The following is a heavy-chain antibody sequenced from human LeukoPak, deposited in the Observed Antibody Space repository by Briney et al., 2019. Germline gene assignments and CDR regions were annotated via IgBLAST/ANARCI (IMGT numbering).Heavy chain of an antibody. V-gene: IGHV1-2*02. CDR1: GYTFTGYY. J-gene: IGHJ4*02. CDR2: INPNSGGT. D-gene: IGHD3-10*01. CDR3: ARESLELLWFGELG. Sequence: ASLKVSCKASGYTFTGYYMHWVRQAPGQGLEWMGWINPNSGGTNYAQKFQGRVTMTRDTSLSTAYMELSRLGSDDTAVYCCARESLELLWFGELGWGQGTLVTVS.